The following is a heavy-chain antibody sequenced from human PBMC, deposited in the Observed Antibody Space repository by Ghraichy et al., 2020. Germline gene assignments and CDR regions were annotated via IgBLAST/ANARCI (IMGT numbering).Heavy chain of an antibody. CDR1: GGSFSGYY. CDR2: INHSGST. V-gene: IGHV4-34*01. Sequence: SETLSLTCAVYGGSFSGYYWRWIRQPPGKGLEWIGEINHSGSTNYNPSLKSRVNISVDTSKNQFSLKLSSVTAADTAVYYCARYVTTVTSFRKFDYYMDVWGKGTTVTVSS. CDR3: ARYVTTVTSFRKFDYYMDV. D-gene: IGHD4-11*01. J-gene: IGHJ6*03.